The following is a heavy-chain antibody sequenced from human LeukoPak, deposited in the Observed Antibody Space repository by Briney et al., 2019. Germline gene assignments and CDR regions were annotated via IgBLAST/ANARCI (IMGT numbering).Heavy chain of an antibody. Sequence: PGGSLRLSCAAPGFTFSSSETNWVRQAPGEGLEWVSYISSSGSTIYYAHSVKGRFTISRDNAKNSLYLQMNSLRAEDTAVYYCARARITMVRGVIMRDYWGQGTLVTVSS. CDR3: ARARITMVRGVIMRDY. J-gene: IGHJ4*02. CDR2: ISSSGSTI. CDR1: GFTFSSSE. D-gene: IGHD3-10*01. V-gene: IGHV3-48*03.